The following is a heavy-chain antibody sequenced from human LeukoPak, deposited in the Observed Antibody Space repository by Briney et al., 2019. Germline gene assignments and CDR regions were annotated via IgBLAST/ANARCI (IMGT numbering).Heavy chain of an antibody. CDR2: ISSSGSTI. D-gene: IGHD5-24*01. J-gene: IGHJ4*02. CDR1: GFTFSSYD. Sequence: GGSLRLSCAASGFTFSSYDMNWVRQAPGKGLEWVSYISSSGSTIYYADSVKGRFTISRDDAKNSLYLQMNSLRAEDTAVYYCARVTPEMATGIDYWGQGTLVTVSS. CDR3: ARVTPEMATGIDY. V-gene: IGHV3-48*03.